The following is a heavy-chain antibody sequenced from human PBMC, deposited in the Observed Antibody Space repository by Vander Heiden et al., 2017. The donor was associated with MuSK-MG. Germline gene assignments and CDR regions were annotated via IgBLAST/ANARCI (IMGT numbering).Heavy chain of an antibody. V-gene: IGHV4-39*01. CDR1: GGSISSSSYY. CDR3: ARHYYDSSCYLGDAFDI. Sequence: QLQLQESGPGLVKPSETLSLTCTVSGGSISSSSYYWGWIRQPPGKGLEWIGIIYYSGSTYYNPSLKRRVTISVDTSKNQFSLKLSSVTAADTAVCYCARHYYDSSCYLGDAFDIWGQVTMVTVSS. D-gene: IGHD3-22*01. J-gene: IGHJ3*02. CDR2: IYYSGST.